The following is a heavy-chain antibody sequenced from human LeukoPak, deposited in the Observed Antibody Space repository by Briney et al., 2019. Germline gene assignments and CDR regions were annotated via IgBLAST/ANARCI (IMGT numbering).Heavy chain of an antibody. V-gene: IGHV3-30*04. CDR2: ISYDGSNK. J-gene: IGHJ4*02. D-gene: IGHD4-17*01. CDR3: AKDGDPDY. Sequence: GRSLRLSCAASGFTFSSYAMHWVRQAPGKGLEWVAVISYDGSNKYYADSVKGRFTISRDNSKNTLYLQMNSLRAEDTAVYYCAKDGDPDYWGQGTLVTVSS. CDR1: GFTFSSYA.